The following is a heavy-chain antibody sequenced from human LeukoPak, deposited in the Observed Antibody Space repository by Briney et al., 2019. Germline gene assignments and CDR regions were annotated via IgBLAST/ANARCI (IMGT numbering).Heavy chain of an antibody. CDR3: ARDSIAAAGTDY. CDR2: INVVNGAI. V-gene: IGHV3-48*01. J-gene: IGHJ4*02. D-gene: IGHD6-13*01. Sequence: RGSLRLSCATSGFTLRYYQMNWVRQAPGKGLEWVSYINVVNGAIYYADSAKGRFTISGDIATNSVYLQMNSLRAEDTALYYCARDSIAAAGTDYWGQGTLVTVSS. CDR1: GFTLRYYQ.